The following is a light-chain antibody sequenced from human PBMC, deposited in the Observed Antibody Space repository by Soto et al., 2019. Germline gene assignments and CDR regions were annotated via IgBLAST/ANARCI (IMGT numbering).Light chain of an antibody. V-gene: IGKV3-11*01. CDR3: QQRSNWPPRIT. CDR2: GAS. J-gene: IGKJ5*01. Sequence: EMVLTQSPGTLSLSPGQRASLSCRASQNVNNYLAWYQHKPGQAPRLLIYGASSRATGIPDRISGSGSGTDFTLNISRLEPDDFAVYYCQQRSNWPPRITFGQGTRLEIK. CDR1: QNVNNY.